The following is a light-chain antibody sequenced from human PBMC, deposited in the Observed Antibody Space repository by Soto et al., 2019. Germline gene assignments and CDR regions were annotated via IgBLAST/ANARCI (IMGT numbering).Light chain of an antibody. CDR2: EVT. J-gene: IGLJ1*01. V-gene: IGLV2-8*01. CDR3: SSYAGSNNFV. CDR1: SSDVGGYDY. Sequence: QSALTQPPSASGSPGQSVTISCTGTSSDVGGYDYVSWYQQHPGKAPKLMIYEVTIRPSGVPDRVSASKSGNTASLTVSGLRAEDEADYYCSSYAGSNNFVFGSGTKVTVL.